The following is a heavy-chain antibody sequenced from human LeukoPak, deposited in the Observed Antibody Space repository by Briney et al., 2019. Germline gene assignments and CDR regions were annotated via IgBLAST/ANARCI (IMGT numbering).Heavy chain of an antibody. D-gene: IGHD3-22*01. CDR3: ARHPELEYDSFYFDY. CDR1: GDPITSANW. J-gene: IGHJ4*02. Sequence: SETLSLTCAVSGDPITSANWWSWVRQSPGKGLEWIGEISHSGATNHNPSLKSRVTMSLDKSKNQLSLRVNSVTAADAAVYYCARHPELEYDSFYFDYWGQGTLVTVSS. V-gene: IGHV4-4*02. CDR2: ISHSGAT.